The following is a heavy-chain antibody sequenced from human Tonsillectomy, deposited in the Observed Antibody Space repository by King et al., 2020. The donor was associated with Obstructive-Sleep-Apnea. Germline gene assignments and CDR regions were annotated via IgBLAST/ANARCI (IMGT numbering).Heavy chain of an antibody. Sequence: VQLVESGGGLVQPGGSLRLSCAASGFTFSNYLMSWVRPAPGKGLEGVANIKQDGYEKHYWYSVKGRFTIPRDNAKNSLSLQMNSLRAEDTAVYYCARGLNYFDYWGQGTLVTVSS. V-gene: IGHV3-7*04. J-gene: IGHJ4*02. CDR1: GFTFSNYL. CDR2: IKQDGYEK. CDR3: ARGLNYFDY.